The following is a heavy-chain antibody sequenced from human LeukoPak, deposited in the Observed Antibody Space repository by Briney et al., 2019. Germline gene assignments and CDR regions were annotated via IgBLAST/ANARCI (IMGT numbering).Heavy chain of an antibody. CDR3: ARDQGIVGATLGDY. D-gene: IGHD1-26*01. CDR1: GFTFSSYW. V-gene: IGHV3-7*01. J-gene: IGHJ4*02. Sequence: GGSLRLSCAASGFTFSSYWMSWVRQAPGKGLEWVANIKQDGSEKYYVDSVKGRFTISRDNAKNSLYLQMNSLRAEDTAVYYCARDQGIVGATLGDYWGQGTLVTVSS. CDR2: IKQDGSEK.